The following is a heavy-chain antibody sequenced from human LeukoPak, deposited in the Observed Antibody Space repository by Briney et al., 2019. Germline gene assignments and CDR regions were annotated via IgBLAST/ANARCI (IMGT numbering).Heavy chain of an antibody. Sequence: PGGSLRLSCAASGFTFSSYSMNWVRQAPGKGLEWVSHITASGTAMFYADSVKGRFTISRDNAKNTLYLQMNSLRVEDTAVYYCARAGGPPTAMGFDPWGQGSLVSVST. CDR1: GFTFSSYS. CDR2: ITASGTAM. CDR3: ARAGGPPTAMGFDP. J-gene: IGHJ5*02. D-gene: IGHD2-2*01. V-gene: IGHV3-48*04.